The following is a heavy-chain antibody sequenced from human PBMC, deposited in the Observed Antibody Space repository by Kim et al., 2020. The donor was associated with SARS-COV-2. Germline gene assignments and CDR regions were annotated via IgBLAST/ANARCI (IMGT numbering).Heavy chain of an antibody. CDR3: VRSPPAGGFDY. V-gene: IGHV7-4-1*02. CDR2: P. Sequence: PTYAQGFTGRCVVSLDTSVSTAYLQISTLRAEDTAVYYCVRSPPAGGFDYWGQGTLVTVSS. J-gene: IGHJ4*02. D-gene: IGHD2-8*02.